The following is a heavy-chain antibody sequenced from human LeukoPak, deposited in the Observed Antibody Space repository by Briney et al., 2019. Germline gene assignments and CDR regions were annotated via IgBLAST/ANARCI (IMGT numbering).Heavy chain of an antibody. D-gene: IGHD6-19*01. J-gene: IGHJ4*02. CDR2: ISGSGGST. V-gene: IGHV3-23*01. CDR3: AKDEVQWQVANYFDY. Sequence: GGSLRLSCAASGFTFNSYAMRWVRQAPGKGLEWVSAISGSGGSTYYADSVKGRFTISRDNSKNTLYLQMHSLRAEDTAVYYCAKDEVQWQVANYFDYWGQGTLVTVSS. CDR1: GFTFNSYA.